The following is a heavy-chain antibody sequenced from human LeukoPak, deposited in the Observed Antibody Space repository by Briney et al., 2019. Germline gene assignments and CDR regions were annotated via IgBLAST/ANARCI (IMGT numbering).Heavy chain of an antibody. J-gene: IGHJ4*02. CDR1: GGSISSYY. CDR2: IYYSGST. CDR3: ARERYYYDSSGYVYYFDY. D-gene: IGHD3-22*01. V-gene: IGHV4-59*01. Sequence: SETLSLTCTVSGGSISSYYWSWIRQPPGKGLEWIWYIYYSGSTNYNPSLKSRVTISVDTSKNQFSLKLSSVTAADTAVYYCARERYYYDSSGYVYYFDYWGQGTLVTVSS.